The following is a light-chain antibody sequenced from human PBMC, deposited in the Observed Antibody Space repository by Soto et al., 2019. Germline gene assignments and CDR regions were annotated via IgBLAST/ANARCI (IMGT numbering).Light chain of an antibody. CDR3: QQYNNWLWT. V-gene: IGKV3-15*01. Sequence: SPPTLSLSPGDRATHSCRASQSVSSCLAWYQQKPGQAPRLLIYGASTRATGIPARFSGSGSGTEFTLTISSLQSEDFAVYYCQQYNNWLWTFGQGTKVDIK. CDR1: QSVSSC. CDR2: GAS. J-gene: IGKJ1*01.